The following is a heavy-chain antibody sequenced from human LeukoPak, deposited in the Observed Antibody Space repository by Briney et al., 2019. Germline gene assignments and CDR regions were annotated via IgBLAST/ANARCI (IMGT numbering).Heavy chain of an antibody. CDR1: GFTFSSYG. CDR2: IQYDGTNK. D-gene: IGHD6-6*01. V-gene: IGHV3-30*19. Sequence: PGGSLRLSCAASGFTFSSYGMHWVRQAPGKGQEWVAFIQYDGTNKYYADSVKGRFTISRDNSKNTLYLQMNSLRTEDTAVYYCARRLIAARSLDPWGQGTLVTVSS. CDR3: ARRLIAARSLDP. J-gene: IGHJ5*02.